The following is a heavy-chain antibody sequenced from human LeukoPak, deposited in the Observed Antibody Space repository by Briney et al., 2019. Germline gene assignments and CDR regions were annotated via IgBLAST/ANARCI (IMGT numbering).Heavy chain of an antibody. D-gene: IGHD3-3*01. V-gene: IGHV5-51*01. CDR1: GYTFTSYW. J-gene: IGHJ6*03. Sequence: GESLKISFKGSGYTFTSYWIGWVRQVPGKGLEWMGIIHPGDSDTTYSPSFQGQVTISADKSIGIAYLQWSSLKASDTAMYYCARLTYYAKYYMDVWGKGTTVTVSS. CDR3: ARLTYYAKYYMDV. CDR2: IHPGDSDT.